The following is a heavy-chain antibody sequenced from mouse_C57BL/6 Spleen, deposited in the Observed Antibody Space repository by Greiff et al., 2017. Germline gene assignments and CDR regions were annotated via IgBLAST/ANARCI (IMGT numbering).Heavy chain of an antibody. CDR2: IYPRSGNT. CDR3: ARREGSYYFDY. Sequence: QVQLKESGAELARPGASVKLSCKASGYTFTSYGISWVKQRTGQGLEWIGEIYPRSGNTYYNEKFKGKATLTADKSSSTAYMELRSLTSEDSAVYFCARREGSYYFDYRGQGTTLTVSS. J-gene: IGHJ2*01. CDR1: GYTFTSYG. V-gene: IGHV1-81*01.